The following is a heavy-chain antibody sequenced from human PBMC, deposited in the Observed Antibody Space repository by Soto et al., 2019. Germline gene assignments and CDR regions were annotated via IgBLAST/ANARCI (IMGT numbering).Heavy chain of an antibody. CDR1: GYTFTGYY. V-gene: IGHV1-2*02. Sequence: QVQLVQSGAEVKKPGASVKVSCKASGYTFTGYYMHWVRQAPGQGLEWMGWINPNSGGTNYAQKFHGRVTMTRDTSISTAYMELSRLRSDDTAVYYCASQYYYDSSGYYYDWYFDLWGRGTLVTVSS. CDR2: INPNSGGT. J-gene: IGHJ2*01. CDR3: ASQYYYDSSGYYYDWYFDL. D-gene: IGHD3-22*01.